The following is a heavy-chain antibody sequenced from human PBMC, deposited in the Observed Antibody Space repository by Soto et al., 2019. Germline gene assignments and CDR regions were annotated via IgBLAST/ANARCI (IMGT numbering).Heavy chain of an antibody. J-gene: IGHJ4*02. CDR3: AADYDGHLS. V-gene: IGHV1-69*01. Sequence: QVQLVQTGAEVKRPGSSVNVSCTASRGTFSNYAILWVRQAPGQGLEWMGGIVPIHDTTDYAQKFQGRVTITADEPCSAAYMELRSLSSEDTAVYYCAADYDGHLSGGQGTLVTVSS. D-gene: IGHD3-3*01. CDR2: IVPIHDTT. CDR1: RGTFSNYA.